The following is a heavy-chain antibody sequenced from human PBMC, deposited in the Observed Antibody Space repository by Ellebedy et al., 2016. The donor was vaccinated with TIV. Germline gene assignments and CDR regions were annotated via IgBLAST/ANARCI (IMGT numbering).Heavy chain of an antibody. D-gene: IGHD2-21*02. Sequence: MPSETLSLTSTLSGGSISSSSYYWSWIRQPPGKGLEWIASVYPSGSPYYNPSFKSRVTLSADTSKNQFSLNLRTVTAADKAVYYCARTDPWQPIDDWGQGILVSVSS. J-gene: IGHJ4*02. CDR3: ARTDPWQPIDD. CDR2: VYPSGSP. CDR1: GGSISSSSYY. V-gene: IGHV4-39*01.